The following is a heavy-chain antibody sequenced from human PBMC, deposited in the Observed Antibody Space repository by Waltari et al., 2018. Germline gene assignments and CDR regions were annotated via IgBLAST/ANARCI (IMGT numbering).Heavy chain of an antibody. CDR2: INHSGST. J-gene: IGHJ4*02. CDR1: GGSSSGYY. V-gene: IGHV4-34*01. CDR3: ATSSVGYGDYFDY. D-gene: IGHD4-17*01. Sequence: QVHLQQWGAGLLKPSETLSLPCAVYGGSSSGYYWLWIPQPQGKGLDWIGEINHSGSTNYTQSLKSRVTISVETSKNQFSLKLGSVTAADTDVYYCATSSVGYGDYFDYWGQGTLVTVSS.